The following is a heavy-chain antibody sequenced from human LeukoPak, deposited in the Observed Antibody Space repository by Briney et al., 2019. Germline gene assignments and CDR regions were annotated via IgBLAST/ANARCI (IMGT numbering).Heavy chain of an antibody. J-gene: IGHJ4*02. Sequence: GGSLRLSCAASGFTYSSYAMSWVRQAPGKGLEWVSAISGSGGSTYYADSVKGRFTISRDNSKNTLYLQMNSLRAEDTAVYYCVKVTALIVVVPAAFDYWGQGTLVTVSS. CDR1: GFTYSSYA. CDR2: ISGSGGST. D-gene: IGHD2-2*01. CDR3: VKVTALIVVVPAAFDY. V-gene: IGHV3-23*01.